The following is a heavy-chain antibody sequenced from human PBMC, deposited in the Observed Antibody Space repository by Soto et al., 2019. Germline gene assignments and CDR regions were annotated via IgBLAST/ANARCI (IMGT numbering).Heavy chain of an antibody. V-gene: IGHV3-23*01. CDR1: GFTFSSYA. J-gene: IGHJ4*02. CDR3: ATIFRTLYPATPSFDF. CDR2: IDGTGSDA. Sequence: EVQLLESGGGLVQPGGSLRLSCAASGFTFSSYAMSWVRQAPGKGLEWVSAIDGTGSDAYYADSVKGRFTISRDNSRNTLTLQMNSLRPEDTAVYYCATIFRTLYPATPSFDFWAREPWSPSP. D-gene: IGHD2-15*01.